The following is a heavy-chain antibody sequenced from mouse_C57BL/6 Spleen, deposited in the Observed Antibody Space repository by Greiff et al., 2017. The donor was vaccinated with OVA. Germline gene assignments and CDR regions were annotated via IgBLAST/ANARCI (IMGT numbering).Heavy chain of an antibody. Sequence: EVQLQQSGPELVKPGASVKIPCKASGYTFTDYNMDWVKQSHGKSLEWIGDINPNNGGTIYNQKFKGKATLTVDKSSSTAYMELRSLTSEDAAVYYCARNYGSSWYFDVWGTGTTVTVSS. D-gene: IGHD1-1*01. CDR3: ARNYGSSWYFDV. CDR2: INPNNGGT. J-gene: IGHJ1*03. V-gene: IGHV1-18*01. CDR1: GYTFTDYN.